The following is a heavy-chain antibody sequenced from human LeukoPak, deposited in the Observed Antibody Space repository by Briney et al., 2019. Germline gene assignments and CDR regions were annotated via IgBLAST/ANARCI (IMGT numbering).Heavy chain of an antibody. D-gene: IGHD3-10*01. CDR3: DCYYGSGLDY. CDR1: GGSISSSSYY. V-gene: IGHV4-39*01. Sequence: SETLSLTCTVSGGSISSSSYYWGWIRQPPGKGLEWIGSIYYSGSTYYNPSLKSRVTISVDTSKNQFSLKLSSVTAADTAVYYCDCYYGSGLDYWGQGTLVTVSS. J-gene: IGHJ4*02. CDR2: IYYSGST.